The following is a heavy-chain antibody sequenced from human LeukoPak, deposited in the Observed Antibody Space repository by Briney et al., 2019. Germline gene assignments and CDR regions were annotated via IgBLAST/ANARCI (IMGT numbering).Heavy chain of an antibody. J-gene: IGHJ4*02. CDR1: GGSISSYY. CDR3: ARDTNWSPD. V-gene: IGHV4-59*12. D-gene: IGHD7-27*01. CDR2: IYHSGST. Sequence: SSETLSLTCTVSGGSISSYYWSWIRQPPGKGLEWIGSIYHSGSTYYNPSLKSRVTISVDTSKNQFSLKLSSVTAADTAVYYCARDTNWSPDWGQGTLVTVSS.